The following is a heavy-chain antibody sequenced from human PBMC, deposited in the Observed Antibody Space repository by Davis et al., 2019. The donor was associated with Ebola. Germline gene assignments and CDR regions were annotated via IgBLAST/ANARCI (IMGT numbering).Heavy chain of an antibody. Sequence: ASVKVSCKASGYTFTSYGISWVRQAPGQGLEWMGWISAYNGNTNYAQKLQGRVTMTTDTSTSTAYMELRSLRSDDTAVYYCARSRRRIAAVDGPFDYWGQGTLVTVSS. V-gene: IGHV1-18*01. CDR3: ARSRRRIAAVDGPFDY. CDR1: GYTFTSYG. D-gene: IGHD6-13*01. J-gene: IGHJ4*02. CDR2: ISAYNGNT.